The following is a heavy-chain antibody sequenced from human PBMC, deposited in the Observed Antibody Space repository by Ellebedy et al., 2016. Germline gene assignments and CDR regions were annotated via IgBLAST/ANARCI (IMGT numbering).Heavy chain of an antibody. CDR1: GGSFSGYY. D-gene: IGHD3-10*01. CDR3: ARTITMVRGVLYGHDY. V-gene: IGHV4-34*01. J-gene: IGHJ4*02. Sequence: SETLSLXCAVYGGSFSGYYWSWIRQLPGKGLEWIGEINHSGSTNYNPSLKSRVTISVDTSKNQFSLKLSSVTAADTAVYYCARTITMVRGVLYGHDYWGQGTLVTVSS. CDR2: INHSGST.